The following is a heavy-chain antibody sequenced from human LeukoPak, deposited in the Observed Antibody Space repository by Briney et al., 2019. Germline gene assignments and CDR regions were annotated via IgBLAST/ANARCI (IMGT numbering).Heavy chain of an antibody. Sequence: GGSLRLSCAASGFTFDDYAMHWVRQAPGKGLEWVSLISGDGGSTYYADSVKGRFTISRDNSRNFLYLQMNSLRTEDTALYYCAKDRANWGSGFDYWGQGALVTVSS. D-gene: IGHD7-27*01. J-gene: IGHJ4*02. CDR2: ISGDGGST. CDR1: GFTFDDYA. V-gene: IGHV3-43*02. CDR3: AKDRANWGSGFDY.